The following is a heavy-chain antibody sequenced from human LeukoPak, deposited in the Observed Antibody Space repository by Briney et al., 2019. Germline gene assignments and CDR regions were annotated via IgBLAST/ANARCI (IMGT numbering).Heavy chain of an antibody. CDR3: ARLLDNDSSGDPDTFDM. CDR2: VYYSGKT. V-gene: IGHV4-61*03. D-gene: IGHD3-22*01. Sequence: PSETLSLTCTVSGGSISGSTYYWSWIRQPPGKGLEWIGYVYYSGKTYYSSSLRSRVTISVDTSKNHFSLKLTSVTAADTAVYYCARLLDNDSSGDPDTFDMWGQGTMVTVSS. CDR1: GGSISGSTYY. J-gene: IGHJ3*02.